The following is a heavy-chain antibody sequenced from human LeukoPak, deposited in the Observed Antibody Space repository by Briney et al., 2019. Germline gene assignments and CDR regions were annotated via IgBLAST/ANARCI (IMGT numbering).Heavy chain of an antibody. CDR3: ARAMTS. CDR2: ISSSGTII. D-gene: IGHD4-11*01. Sequence: TGGSLRLSCAASGFTFSTYAMSWVRQAPGKGLEWVSHISSSGTIIYYADSVKGRFTISRDNAKNSLYLQMNSLRAEDTAVYYCARAMTSWGQGTLVTVSS. V-gene: IGHV3-48*03. J-gene: IGHJ4*02. CDR1: GFTFSTYA.